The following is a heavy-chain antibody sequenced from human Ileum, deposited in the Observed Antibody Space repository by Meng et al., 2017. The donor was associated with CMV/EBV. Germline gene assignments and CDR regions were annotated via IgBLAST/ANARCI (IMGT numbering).Heavy chain of an antibody. CDR2: VYWDDDK. Sequence: WKEAAPPLGKPNHGLTLPCTFTVFSRSPGGVGVGWIRQPQGKALEWLALVYWDDDKHYSPSLTSRVTVTKDTSENLVFLTLTNMDAVDTGTYYCAYRRGGGSGWNWFGPWGQGILVTVSS. J-gene: IGHJ5*02. CDR3: AYRRGGGSGWNWFGP. D-gene: IGHD6-19*01. V-gene: IGHV2-5*02. CDR1: VFSRSPGGVG.